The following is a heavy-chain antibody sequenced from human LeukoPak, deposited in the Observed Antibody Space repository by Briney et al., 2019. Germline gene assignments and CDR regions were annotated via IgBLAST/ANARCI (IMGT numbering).Heavy chain of an antibody. J-gene: IGHJ4*02. CDR1: GGSISSGAY. Sequence: PSETLSLTCTVSGGSISSGAYWGWVRQPPGKRLEWITTIYRTGNTYYNPSLESRVTISMDTSRDQFSLKLKSVTAADTAVYYCARDGGWYYFDYWGQGTLVTVSS. V-gene: IGHV4-38-2*02. CDR3: ARDGGWYYFDY. D-gene: IGHD6-19*01. CDR2: IYRTGNT.